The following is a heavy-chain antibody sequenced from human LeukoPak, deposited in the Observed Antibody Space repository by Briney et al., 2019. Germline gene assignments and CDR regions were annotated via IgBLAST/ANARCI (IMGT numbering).Heavy chain of an antibody. CDR2: IYGGGTS. J-gene: IGHJ5*02. CDR3: ASILGYCSSTSCHGPNWFDP. D-gene: IGHD2-2*01. CDR1: GFTVSSNY. V-gene: IGHV3-66*01. Sequence: GGSLRLSCAASGFTVSSNYMSWVRQAPGKGLEWVSVIYGGGTSYYADSVKGRFTISRDNAKNSLYLQMNSLRAEDTAVYYCASILGYCSSTSCHGPNWFDPWGQGTLVTVSS.